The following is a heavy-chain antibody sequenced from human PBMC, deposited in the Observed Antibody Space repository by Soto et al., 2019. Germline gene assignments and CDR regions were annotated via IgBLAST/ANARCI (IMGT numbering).Heavy chain of an antibody. J-gene: IGHJ6*02. CDR1: GYTFTSYA. CDR3: ASSYCSGGSCYDYYYGMDV. Sequence: PRASVKVSCKASGYTFTSYAMHWVRQAPGQRLEWMGWINAGNGNTKYSQKFQGRVTITRDTSASTAYMELSSLRSEDTAVYYCASSYCSGGSCYDYYYGMDVWGQGTTVTVSS. V-gene: IGHV1-3*01. D-gene: IGHD2-15*01. CDR2: INAGNGNT.